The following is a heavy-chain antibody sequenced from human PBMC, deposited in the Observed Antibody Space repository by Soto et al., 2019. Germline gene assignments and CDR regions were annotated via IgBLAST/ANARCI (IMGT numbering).Heavy chain of an antibody. CDR3: ASNVLLWFGELSYYGMDV. D-gene: IGHD3-10*01. CDR1: GYSFTSYW. CDR2: IDPSDSYT. V-gene: IGHV5-10-1*01. J-gene: IGHJ6*02. Sequence: VESLKISCKGSGYSFTSYWISWVRQMPGKGLEWMGRIDPSDSYTNYSPSFQGHVTISADKSISTAYLQWSSLKASDTAMYYCASNVLLWFGELSYYGMDVWGQGTTVTVSS.